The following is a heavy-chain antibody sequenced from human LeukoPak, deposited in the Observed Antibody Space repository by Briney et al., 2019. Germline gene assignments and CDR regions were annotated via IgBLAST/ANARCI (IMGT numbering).Heavy chain of an antibody. CDR3: ARSGSRWLLDY. CDR2: VRENGGDT. V-gene: IGHV3-23*01. J-gene: IGHJ4*02. Sequence: PGGSLRLSCAASEFTFSSYDMTWVRQAPGKGLECVSAVRENGGDTYYAGSVKGRFTISRDNSKNILYLQMNSLRADDTAVYYCARSGSRWLLDYWGQGTLVTVSS. CDR1: EFTFSSYD. D-gene: IGHD5-24*01.